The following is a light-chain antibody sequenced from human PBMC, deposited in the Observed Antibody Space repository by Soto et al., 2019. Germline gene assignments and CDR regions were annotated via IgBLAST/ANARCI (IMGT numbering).Light chain of an antibody. V-gene: IGLV2-14*01. Sequence: QSALTQPASVSGSPGQSITISCTGTSSDVGGYNYVSWYQQHPGKAPKLMIYDVSNRPSGVSNRFSGSKSGNTASLTISGLQAEDEADYYCRSYTSSSPLVFGGGTTLTVL. J-gene: IGLJ2*01. CDR1: SSDVGGYNY. CDR3: RSYTSSSPLV. CDR2: DVS.